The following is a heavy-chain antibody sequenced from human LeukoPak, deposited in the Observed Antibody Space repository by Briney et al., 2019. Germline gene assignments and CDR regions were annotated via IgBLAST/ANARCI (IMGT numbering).Heavy chain of an antibody. CDR3: AKNSFAYSSSWYDVDAFDI. Sequence: PGGSLRLSCAASGFTFSSYAMSWVRQAPGKGLEWVSAISGSGGSTYYADSVKGRFTISRDNSKNTLYLQMNSLRAEDTAVYYCAKNSFAYSSSWYDVDAFDIGGQGTMVTVSS. J-gene: IGHJ3*02. CDR2: ISGSGGST. D-gene: IGHD6-13*01. V-gene: IGHV3-23*01. CDR1: GFTFSSYA.